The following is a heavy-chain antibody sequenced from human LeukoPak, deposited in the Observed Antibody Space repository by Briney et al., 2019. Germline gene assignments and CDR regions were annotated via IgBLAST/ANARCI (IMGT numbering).Heavy chain of an antibody. CDR3: ARGGSGSYMTDY. D-gene: IGHD1-26*01. CDR1: GFTFDDYA. V-gene: IGHV3-9*01. J-gene: IGHJ4*02. CDR2: ISWNSGSI. Sequence: PGGSLRLSCAASGFTFDDYAMHWVRQAPGKGLEWVSGISWNSGSIDYADSVKGRFTISRDNAKNTLYLEMNSLRVEDTAVYCCARGGSGSYMTDYWGQGTLLTVSS.